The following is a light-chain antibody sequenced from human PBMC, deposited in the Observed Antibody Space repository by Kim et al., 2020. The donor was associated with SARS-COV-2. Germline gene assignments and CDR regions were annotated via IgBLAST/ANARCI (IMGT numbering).Light chain of an antibody. J-gene: IGKJ5*01. CDR2: GAS. CDR3: LQHNTYPIT. Sequence: SASVGDRVTITCRASQDIRNDLGWYQQNQGRAPKRLIYGASSLQSGVPSRFSGSGSGTEFTLTISSLQPEDFATYSCLQHNTYPITFGQGTRLEIK. V-gene: IGKV1-17*01. CDR1: QDIRND.